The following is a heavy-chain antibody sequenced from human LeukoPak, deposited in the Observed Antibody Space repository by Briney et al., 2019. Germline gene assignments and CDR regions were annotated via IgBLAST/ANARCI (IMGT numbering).Heavy chain of an antibody. CDR1: GGSINSYY. CDR2: IYYSGST. CDR3: ARSPVYDSSGYYVG. J-gene: IGHJ4*02. V-gene: IGHV4-59*01. Sequence: SETLSLTCAVSGGSINSYYWSWIRQPPGKGLEWIGYIYYSGSTNYNPSLKSRVTISVDTSKNQFSLKLSSVTAADTAVYYCARSPVYDSSGYYVGWGQGTLVTVSS. D-gene: IGHD3-22*01.